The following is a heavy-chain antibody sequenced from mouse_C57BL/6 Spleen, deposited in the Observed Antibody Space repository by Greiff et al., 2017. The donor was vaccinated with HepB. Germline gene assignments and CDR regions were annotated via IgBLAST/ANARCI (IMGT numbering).Heavy chain of an antibody. J-gene: IGHJ4*01. CDR3: ARQDYDYDYYAMDY. D-gene: IGHD2-4*01. CDR1: GFTFSSYT. CDR2: ISGGGGNT. V-gene: IGHV5-9*01. Sequence: EVKVEESGGGLVKPGGSLKLSCAASGFTFSSYTMSWVRQTPEKRLEWVATISGGGGNTYYPDSVKGRFTISRDNAKNTLYLQMSSLRSEDTALYYCARQDYDYDYYAMDYWGQGTSVTVSS.